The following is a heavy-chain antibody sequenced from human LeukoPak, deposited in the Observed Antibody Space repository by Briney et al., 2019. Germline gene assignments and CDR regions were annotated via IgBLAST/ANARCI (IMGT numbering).Heavy chain of an antibody. D-gene: IGHD5-12*01. CDR3: AREGEGSGYSGYDPITAHPTPYYYYGMDV. CDR1: VYTFINYG. Sequence: ASVKVSCKASVYTFINYGITWVRQAPGQGLEWMGWISAYNSDYNGKTHYAQKLQGRVTMTTDTSTNTGYMELRSLRSDDTAVYYCAREGEGSGYSGYDPITAHPTPYYYYGMDVWGQGTTVTVSS. V-gene: IGHV1-18*01. J-gene: IGHJ6*02. CDR2: ISAYNSDYNGKT.